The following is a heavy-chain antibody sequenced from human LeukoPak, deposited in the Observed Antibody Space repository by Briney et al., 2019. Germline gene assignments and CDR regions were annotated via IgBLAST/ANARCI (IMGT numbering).Heavy chain of an antibody. J-gene: IGHJ4*02. V-gene: IGHV3-49*04. D-gene: IGHD2-15*01. CDR3: TRDQYCTGGSCFLGY. CDR1: GFTFGDYG. CDR2: IRSKAYGGTT. Sequence: PGGSLRLSCTASGFTFGDYGMTWVRQAPGKGLEWVGFIRSKAYGGTTEYAASVKGRFTISRDDSKSIAYLQMNSLKNEDTAVYYCTRDQYCTGGSCFLGYWGQGTLVTVSS.